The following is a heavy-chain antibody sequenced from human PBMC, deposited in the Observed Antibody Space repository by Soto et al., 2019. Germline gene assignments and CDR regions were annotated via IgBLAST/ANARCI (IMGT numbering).Heavy chain of an antibody. J-gene: IGHJ4*02. V-gene: IGHV4-31*03. CDR2: IYYSGST. CDR1: GGSISSGGYY. D-gene: IGHD4-4*01. CDR3: ARGWEMTTVTI. Sequence: SETLSLTCTVSGGSISSGGYYWSWVRQHPGKGLEWIGYIYYSGSTYYNPSLKSRVTISVDTSKNQFSLKLSSVTAADTAVYYCARGWEMTTVTIWGQGTLVTVSS.